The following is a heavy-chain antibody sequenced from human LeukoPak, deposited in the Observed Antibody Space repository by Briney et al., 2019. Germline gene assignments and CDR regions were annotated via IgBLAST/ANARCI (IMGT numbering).Heavy chain of an antibody. J-gene: IGHJ4*02. CDR3: AKGGEYCSSTSCQYYFDY. D-gene: IGHD2-2*01. CDR1: GFTFSSYG. Sequence: GGSLRLSCAASGFTFSSYGMSWVRQAPGKGLEWVSAISGSGGSTYYADSVKGRFTISRDNSKNTLYLQMNSLRAEDTAVYYCAKGGEYCSSTSCQYYFDYWGQGTLVTVSS. CDR2: ISGSGGST. V-gene: IGHV3-23*01.